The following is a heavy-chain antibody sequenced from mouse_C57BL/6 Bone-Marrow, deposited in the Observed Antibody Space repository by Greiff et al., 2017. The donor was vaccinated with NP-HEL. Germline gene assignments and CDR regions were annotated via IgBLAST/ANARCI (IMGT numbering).Heavy chain of an antibody. Sequence: QVQLQQPGAELVMPGASVKLSCKASGYTFTSYWMHWVKQRPGQGLEWIGEIDPSDSYTNYNQKLKGKSTLTVDKSSSTAYMQLSSLTSEDSAVYYCARVHYYGSSSDYWGQGTTLTVSS. CDR2: IDPSDSYT. CDR1: GYTFTSYW. J-gene: IGHJ2*01. CDR3: ARVHYYGSSSDY. D-gene: IGHD1-1*01. V-gene: IGHV1-69*01.